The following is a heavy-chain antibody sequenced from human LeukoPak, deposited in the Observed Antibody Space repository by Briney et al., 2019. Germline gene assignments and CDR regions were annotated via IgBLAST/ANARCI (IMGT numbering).Heavy chain of an antibody. V-gene: IGHV3-64*01. CDR1: GFTFSSYA. J-gene: IGHJ4*02. D-gene: IGHD2-2*01. CDR2: ISSNGGST. CDR3: ARGKAMNDY. Sequence: PGGSLRLSCAASGFTFSSYAMHWVRQAPGKGLEYVSAISSNGGSTYYANSVKGRFTISRDTSKNTLYLQMCSLRAEDMAVYYCARGKAMNDYWGQGTLVTVSS.